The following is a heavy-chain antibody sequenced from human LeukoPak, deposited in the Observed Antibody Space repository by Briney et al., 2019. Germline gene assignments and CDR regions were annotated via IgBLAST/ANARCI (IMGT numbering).Heavy chain of an antibody. CDR1: GFTFSSYA. CDR2: ISGSGGST. Sequence: GGSLRLSCAASGFTFSSYAMSWVRQAPGKGLEWVSAISGSGGSTYYADSVKGRFTISRDNSKNTLYLQMNSLRAEDTAVYYCAKVALYGSSWYNNWFDPWGQGTLVTVSS. V-gene: IGHV3-23*01. CDR3: AKVALYGSSWYNNWFDP. J-gene: IGHJ5*02. D-gene: IGHD6-13*01.